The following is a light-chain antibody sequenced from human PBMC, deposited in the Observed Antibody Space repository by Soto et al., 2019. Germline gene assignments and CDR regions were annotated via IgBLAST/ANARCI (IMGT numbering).Light chain of an antibody. V-gene: IGKV1-9*01. J-gene: IGKJ1*01. CDR1: QGLSSY. CDR2: AAS. Sequence: DIQVTNSPSVLSASVGDRVTITCRASQGLSSYLAWYQQKLGKAPKLLIYAASTLQSGVPSRFSGSGSGTEFTLTISSLQPEDFATYYCQRLNGYPPTFGQGTKVDI. CDR3: QRLNGYPPT.